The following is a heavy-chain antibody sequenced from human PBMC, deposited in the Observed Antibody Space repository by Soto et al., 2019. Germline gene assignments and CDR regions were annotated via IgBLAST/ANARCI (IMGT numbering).Heavy chain of an antibody. CDR3: ARKPPAAIQGWAYGMDV. Sequence: GGSLRLSCVASGFTVSTNYLSWVRQVPGKGLEWVSVLHGSGSTSYADSVKGRFTISRDNARNTFYLQMNSLRVEDTAVYYCARKPPAAIQGWAYGMDVWRQGTTVTVSS. CDR1: GFTVSTNY. D-gene: IGHD2-2*01. V-gene: IGHV3-53*01. J-gene: IGHJ6*02. CDR2: LHGSGST.